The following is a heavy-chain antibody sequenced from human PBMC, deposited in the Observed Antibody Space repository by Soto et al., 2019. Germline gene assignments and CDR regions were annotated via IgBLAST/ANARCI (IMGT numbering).Heavy chain of an antibody. J-gene: IGHJ6*02. CDR1: GGSISSYY. Sequence: QVQLQESGPGLVKPSETLSLTCTVSGGSISSYYWSWIRQPPGKGLEWIGHIHYSGSTNYNPSLGSLVTLSVDTSNNPLSLNLSSVTAADTAVYYCARMIRSGYDGVDVWGQGTKVTVS. CDR3: ARMIRSGYDGVDV. CDR2: IHYSGST. V-gene: IGHV4-59*01. D-gene: IGHD2-2*01.